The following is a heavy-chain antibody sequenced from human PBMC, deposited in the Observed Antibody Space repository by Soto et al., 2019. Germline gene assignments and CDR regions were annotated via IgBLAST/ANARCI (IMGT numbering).Heavy chain of an antibody. Sequence: QVHLVQSGVEVKTPGASVKVSCQASGYTFFTYDISWVRQAPGQGPEWMGWISTYSGDTKYAQKFQGRVTMTTDTSTTTAYLELRSLGSDDTAVYYCARHHGPTTSENGFDPWGQGTLVTVSS. J-gene: IGHJ5*02. CDR1: GYTFFTYD. CDR3: ARHHGPTTSENGFDP. D-gene: IGHD5-12*01. CDR2: ISTYSGDT. V-gene: IGHV1-18*01.